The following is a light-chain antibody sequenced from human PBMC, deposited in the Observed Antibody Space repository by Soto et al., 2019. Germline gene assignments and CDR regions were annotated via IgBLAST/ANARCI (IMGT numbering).Light chain of an antibody. V-gene: IGKV1-5*03. CDR1: QSISSY. J-gene: IGKJ1*01. Sequence: DSEITQSRSSLSASVGDRVTITYRASQSISSYLNWYQQKPGKAPKLLIYKASNLESGVPSRFTGSGSGTEFTLTISSLQPDDFATYYCQQYNSWTFGQGTKVDIK. CDR3: QQYNSWT. CDR2: KAS.